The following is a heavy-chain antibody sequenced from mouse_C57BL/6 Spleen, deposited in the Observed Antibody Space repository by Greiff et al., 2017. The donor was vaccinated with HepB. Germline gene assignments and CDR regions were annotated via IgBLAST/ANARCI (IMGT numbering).Heavy chain of an antibody. V-gene: IGHV1-4*01. CDR2: INPSSGYT. Sequence: QVQLQQSGAELARPGASVKMSCKASGYTFTSYTMHWVKQRPGQGLAWIGYINPSSGYTKYNQKFKDKATLTADKSSSTAYMQLSSLTSEDSAVYYCARGYYGSSFLYAMDYWGQGTSVTVSS. J-gene: IGHJ4*01. CDR3: ARGYYGSSFLYAMDY. D-gene: IGHD1-1*01. CDR1: GYTFTSYT.